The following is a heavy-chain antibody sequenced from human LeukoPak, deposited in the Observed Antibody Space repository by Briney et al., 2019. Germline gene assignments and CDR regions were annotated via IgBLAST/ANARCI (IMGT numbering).Heavy chain of an antibody. CDR1: GXTFSSYD. V-gene: IGHV3-30*18. CDR2: ISYDGNNK. CDR3: AKDRAIAAAGKRRPGYYFDY. D-gene: IGHD6-13*01. Sequence: GGSLRLSCAASGXTFSSYDMHWVRQAPGKGLESVGVISYDGNNKYYADFVKGRFTISRDNSKNTLYLQMNSLSAEDTAVYFCAKDRAIAAAGKRRPGYYFDYWGQGTLVTVSS. J-gene: IGHJ4*02.